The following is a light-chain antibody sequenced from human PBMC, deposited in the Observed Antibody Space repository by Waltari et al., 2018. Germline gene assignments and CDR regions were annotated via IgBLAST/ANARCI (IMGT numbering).Light chain of an antibody. J-gene: IGLJ3*02. CDR1: SSDSVYYSF. V-gene: IGLV2-14*03. Sequence: QSALTQPASVSGSPGQSVTISCTGTSSDSVYYSFVSWYQQHPGKAPKLIIFDVTTRPSGVSNRFSGSKSGSTASLTISGLQAEDEADYFCSSYPRTGTWLFGGGTKLTVL. CDR2: DVT. CDR3: SSYPRTGTWL.